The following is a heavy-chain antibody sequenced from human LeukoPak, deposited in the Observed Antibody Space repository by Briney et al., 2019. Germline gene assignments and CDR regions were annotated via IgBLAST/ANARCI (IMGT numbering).Heavy chain of an antibody. CDR2: IYSGGST. V-gene: IGHV3-66*01. J-gene: IGHJ4*02. D-gene: IGHD3-22*01. CDR3: ARDLGDYYDY. Sequence: GGSLRLSCADSGFAFGRCAMSWVRQAPGKGLEWVSVIYSGGSTYYADSVKGRFTISRDNSKNTLYLQMNSLRAEDTAVYYCARDLGDYYDYWGQGTLVTVSS. CDR1: GFAFGRCA.